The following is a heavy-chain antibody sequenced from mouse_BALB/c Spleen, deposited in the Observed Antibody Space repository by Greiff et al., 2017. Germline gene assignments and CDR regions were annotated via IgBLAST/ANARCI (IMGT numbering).Heavy chain of an antibody. J-gene: IGHJ3*01. CDR2: ISYSGST. CDR1: GYSITSDYA. CDR3: ARSYGRGTFAY. Sequence: VQLKESGPGLVKPSQSLSLTCTVTGYSITSDYAWNWIRQFPGNKLEWMGYISYSGSTSYNPSLKSRISITRDTSKNQFFLQLNSVTTEDTATYYCARSYGRGTFAYWGQGTLVTVSA. D-gene: IGHD1-1*01. V-gene: IGHV3-2*02.